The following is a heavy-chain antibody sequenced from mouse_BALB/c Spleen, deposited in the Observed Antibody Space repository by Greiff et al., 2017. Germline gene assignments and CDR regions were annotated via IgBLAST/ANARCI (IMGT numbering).Heavy chain of an antibody. Sequence: EVMLVESGGGLVQPGGSLRLSCATSGFTFTDYYMSWVRQPPGKALEWLGFIRNKANGYTTEYSASVKGRFTISRDNSQSILYLQMNTLRAEDSATYYCARDPSYDYDGDYYAMDYWGQGTSVTVSS. D-gene: IGHD2-4*01. J-gene: IGHJ4*01. CDR1: GFTFTDYY. CDR3: ARDPSYDYDGDYYAMDY. V-gene: IGHV7-3*02. CDR2: IRNKANGYTT.